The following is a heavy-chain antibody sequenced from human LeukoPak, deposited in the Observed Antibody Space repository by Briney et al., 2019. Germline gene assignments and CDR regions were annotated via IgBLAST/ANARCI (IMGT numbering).Heavy chain of an antibody. D-gene: IGHD3-22*01. V-gene: IGHV1-24*01. CDR2: FDPEDGET. J-gene: IGHJ4*02. CDR1: GYTLTVLS. CDR3: ATVPYDSSGYTFDY. Sequence: ASVKVFCKVSGYTLTVLSMHWVRQAPGKGLEWMGGFDPEDGETIYAQKFQGRVTMTEDTSTDTAYMELSSLRSEDTAVYYCATVPYDSSGYTFDYWGQGTLVTVSS.